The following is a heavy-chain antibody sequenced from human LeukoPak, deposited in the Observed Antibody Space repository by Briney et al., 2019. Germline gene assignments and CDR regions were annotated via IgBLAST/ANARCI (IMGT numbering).Heavy chain of an antibody. Sequence: ASVKVSCKASGYTFTGYYMHWVRQAPGQGLEWMGWINPNSGGTNYAQKFQGRVTMTRDTSISTAYMELSRLRSDDTAVYYCARAPHYDILTGSPGALNYYYYMDVWGKGTTVTVSS. CDR2: INPNSGGT. V-gene: IGHV1-2*02. D-gene: IGHD3-9*01. CDR1: GYTFTGYY. J-gene: IGHJ6*03. CDR3: ARAPHYDILTGSPGALNYYYYMDV.